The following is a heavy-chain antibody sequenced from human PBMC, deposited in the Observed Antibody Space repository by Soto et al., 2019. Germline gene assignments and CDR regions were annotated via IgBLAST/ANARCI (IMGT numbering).Heavy chain of an antibody. V-gene: IGHV3-48*01. J-gene: IGHJ5*02. Sequence: GGSLRLSCAASGFTFSSYSMNWVRQAPGKGLEWVSYISSSSSTIYYADSVKGRFTISRDNAKNSLYLQMNSLRAEDTAVYYCARGMTIFGVAPGGNWFDPWGEGPLVTVSS. CDR1: GFTFSSYS. CDR3: ARGMTIFGVAPGGNWFDP. CDR2: ISSSSSTI. D-gene: IGHD3-3*01.